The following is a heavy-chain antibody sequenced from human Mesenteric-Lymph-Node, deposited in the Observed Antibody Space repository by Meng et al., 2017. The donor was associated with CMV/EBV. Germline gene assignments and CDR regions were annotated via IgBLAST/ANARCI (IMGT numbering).Heavy chain of an antibody. D-gene: IGHD3-9*01. J-gene: IGHJ4*02. V-gene: IGHV3-11*04. CDR3: ARDRDILTGPFYFEY. CDR2: ITSEGSNM. Sequence: GGSLRLSCAASGFAFSDYYMSWIRQAPGKGLEWVSYITSEGSNMYYADSVKGRFTISRDNAKNSLYLQMNSLRADDTAVYYCARDRDILTGPFYFEYWGLGTLVTVSS. CDR1: GFAFSDYY.